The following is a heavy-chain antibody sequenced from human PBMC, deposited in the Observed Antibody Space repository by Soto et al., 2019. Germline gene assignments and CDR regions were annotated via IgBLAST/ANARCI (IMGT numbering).Heavy chain of an antibody. V-gene: IGHV4-30-4*01. CDR2: IYYSGST. D-gene: IGHD2-2*01. Sequence: QVQLQESGPGLVKPSQTLSLTCTVSGGSISSGDYYWSWIRQPPGKGLEWIGYIYYSGSTYYNPSLKIRVTISVDTSTNLFSLKLSSVTAADTAVYYCAISCDLCSAGDAFDIWGQGTMVTVSS. CDR1: GGSISSGDYY. CDR3: AISCDLCSAGDAFDI. J-gene: IGHJ3*02.